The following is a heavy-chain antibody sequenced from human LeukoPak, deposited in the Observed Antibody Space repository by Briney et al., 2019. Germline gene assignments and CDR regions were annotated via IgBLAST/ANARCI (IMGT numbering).Heavy chain of an antibody. D-gene: IGHD1-1*01. CDR2: INHSGST. Sequence: PSETLSLTCAVYGGSFSGYYWSWIRQPPGKVLEWIGEINHSGSTNYNPSLKSRVTISVDTSKNQFSLKLSSVTAADTAVYYCAGNQGRIHGRLESWFDPWGQGTLVTVSS. CDR3: AGNQGRIHGRLESWFDP. CDR1: GGSFSGYY. J-gene: IGHJ5*02. V-gene: IGHV4-34*01.